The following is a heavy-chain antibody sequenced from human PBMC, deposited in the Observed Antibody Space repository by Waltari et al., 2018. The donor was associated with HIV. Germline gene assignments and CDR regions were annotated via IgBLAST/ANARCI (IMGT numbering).Heavy chain of an antibody. D-gene: IGHD1-1*01. Sequence: VQLVESGGGVVQPGRSLRLSCVASGFPFSSYGMHWVRQAPGKGLEWVAVISYDGSNKYYADAVKGRFTISRDNSKNTLDLQMNSLRAEDTAVYYCAKDKGGVTYIFDYWGQGTLVTVSS. CDR2: ISYDGSNK. CDR1: GFPFSSYG. J-gene: IGHJ4*02. V-gene: IGHV3-30*18. CDR3: AKDKGGVTYIFDY.